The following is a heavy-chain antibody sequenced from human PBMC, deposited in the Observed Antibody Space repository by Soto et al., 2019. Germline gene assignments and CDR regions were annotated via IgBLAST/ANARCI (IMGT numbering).Heavy chain of an antibody. CDR1: GGSIRSEDYY. V-gene: IGHV4-30-4*01. Sequence: QVQLQESGPGLVKPSQTLSLTCTVSGGSIRSEDYYWSWIRQPPGKGLEWIGYISYSGSTAYKSSLRNRVIISVDTSKSLVSLKLNSATAADTAVYDCARVRIVGSTTLDSWGQGTLVTVSS. CDR3: ARVRIVGSTTLDS. CDR2: ISYSGST. D-gene: IGHD1-26*01. J-gene: IGHJ4*02.